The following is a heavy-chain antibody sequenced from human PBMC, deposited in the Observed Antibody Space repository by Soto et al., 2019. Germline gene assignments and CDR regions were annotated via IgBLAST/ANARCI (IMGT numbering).Heavy chain of an antibody. D-gene: IGHD1-20*01. Sequence: GPTLVNPTQTLTLTCSFSGFSLTARPVGVGWIRQPPGKALEWLAVIYWDDDKRYSPSLRSRLTITKDTSENLVFLTVTNMDPVDTATYYRAHRLGGYTWNDGYFDYWGQGTLVTVSS. CDR3: AHRLGGYTWNDGYFDY. CDR1: GFSLTARPVG. V-gene: IGHV2-5*02. J-gene: IGHJ4*02. CDR2: IYWDDDK.